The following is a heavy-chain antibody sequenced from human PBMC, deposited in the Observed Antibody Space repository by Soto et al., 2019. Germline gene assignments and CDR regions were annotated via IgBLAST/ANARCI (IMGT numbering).Heavy chain of an antibody. CDR3: ARSIVVVTALDY. CDR1: GYTFTSYA. Sequence: QVQLVQSGAEEKKPGASVKVSCKASGYTFTSYAMHWVRQAPGQTLEWMGWINAGNGNTKYSQKFQGRVTITRDTSASTAYMELSSLSSEDTAVYYCARSIVVVTALDYWGQGTLVTVSS. CDR2: INAGNGNT. D-gene: IGHD2-21*02. J-gene: IGHJ4*02. V-gene: IGHV1-3*05.